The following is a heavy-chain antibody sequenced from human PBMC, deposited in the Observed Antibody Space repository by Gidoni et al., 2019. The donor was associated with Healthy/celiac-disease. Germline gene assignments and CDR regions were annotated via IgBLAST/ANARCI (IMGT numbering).Heavy chain of an antibody. J-gene: IGHJ4*02. CDR1: GFTFRSYS. V-gene: IGHV3-21*01. CDR3: ARVRTTVTTLDYFDY. D-gene: IGHD4-4*01. Sequence: EVQLVESGGGLVKPGGFLRLSCAASGFTFRSYSMNWVRQAPGKGLEWVASSSSNRSYIYYADSVKGRFTISRDNAKNSLYLQMNSLRAEDTAVYYCARVRTTVTTLDYFDYWGQGTLVTVSS. CDR2: SSSNRSYI.